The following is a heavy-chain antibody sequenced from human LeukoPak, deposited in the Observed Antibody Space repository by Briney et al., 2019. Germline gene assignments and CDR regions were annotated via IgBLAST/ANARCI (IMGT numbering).Heavy chain of an antibody. CDR2: ISAYNGNT. CDR1: GYTFTSYG. D-gene: IGHD3/OR15-3a*01. Sequence: ASVKVSCKASGYTFTSYGISWVRQAPGQGLEWMGWISAYNGNTNYAQKLQGRVTMTTDASTSTAYMELRSLRSDDTAVYYCARDVSRTGTRPVDYWGQGTLVTVSS. V-gene: IGHV1-18*01. J-gene: IGHJ4*02. CDR3: ARDVSRTGTRPVDY.